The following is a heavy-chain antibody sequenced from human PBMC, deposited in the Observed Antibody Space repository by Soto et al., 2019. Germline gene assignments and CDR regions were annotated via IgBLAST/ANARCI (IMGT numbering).Heavy chain of an antibody. Sequence: PXGTLTLTCAVSGYSISSGYYWCCIRQPPGKGLEWIGSIYHSGGTYYNPSLKSRVTISVDTSKNQFSLKLSSVTAADTAVYYCARTLGRADAFDIWGQGTMVTVSS. J-gene: IGHJ3*02. CDR3: ARTLGRADAFDI. CDR2: IYHSGGT. V-gene: IGHV4-38-2*01. CDR1: GYSISSGYY.